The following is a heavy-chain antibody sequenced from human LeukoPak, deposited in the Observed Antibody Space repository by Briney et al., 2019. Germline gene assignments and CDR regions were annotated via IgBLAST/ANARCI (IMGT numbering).Heavy chain of an antibody. CDR3: AKTQTGIVVAALDY. CDR2: ISWNSGSI. V-gene: IGHV3-9*01. Sequence: PGRSLRLSCAASGFTFDDYAMHWVRQAPGKGLEWVSGISWNSGSIGYADSVKGRFTISRDNAKNSLNLQMNSLRAEDTALYYCAKTQTGIVVAALDYWGQGTLVTVSS. D-gene: IGHD3-22*01. CDR1: GFTFDDYA. J-gene: IGHJ4*02.